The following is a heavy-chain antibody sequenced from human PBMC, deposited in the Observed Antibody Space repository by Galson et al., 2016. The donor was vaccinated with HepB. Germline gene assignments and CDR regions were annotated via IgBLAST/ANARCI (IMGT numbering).Heavy chain of an antibody. CDR3: ARGFCDGDCPKHNWFDP. Sequence: TLSLTCTVSGDSISGDGYFWTWIRQPAGKGLERIGRVYTNGNSNSNPSLAGRVAISLDTSRNEFSLHLGSVTAADTAVYYCARGFCDGDCPKHNWFDPWGEGILVTVSS. J-gene: IGHJ5*02. CDR2: VYTNGNS. D-gene: IGHD2-21*01. V-gene: IGHV4-61*02. CDR1: GDSISGDGYF.